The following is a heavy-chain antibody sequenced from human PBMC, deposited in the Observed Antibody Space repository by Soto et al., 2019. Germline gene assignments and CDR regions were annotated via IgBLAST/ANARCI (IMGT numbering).Heavy chain of an antibody. D-gene: IGHD7-27*01. J-gene: IGHJ4*02. CDR2: ISGGGDAT. CDR1: GFTFGNYA. V-gene: IGHV3-23*01. CDR3: AKKSLGSIKLPALSYLDY. Sequence: EVQLLESGGGLVQPGGSLRLSCAASGFTFGNYAFSWVRQAPGKGLEWGSVISGGGDATDYPDSVKGRFTTSRDNSKNTVYLKMKSLRAEDTAVYYCAKKSLGSIKLPALSYLDYWGQGTLVTVSS.